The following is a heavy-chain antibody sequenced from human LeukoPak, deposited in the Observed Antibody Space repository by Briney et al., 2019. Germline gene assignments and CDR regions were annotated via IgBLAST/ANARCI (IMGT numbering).Heavy chain of an antibody. CDR3: ASARRGYSSGWYYFDY. J-gene: IGHJ4*02. CDR2: ISSSSSSHT. D-gene: IGHD6-19*01. CDR1: GFTFSDYY. Sequence: GGALRLSWAASGFTFSDYYMSLIRQAPGKGLEWVSYISSSSSSHTNYADSVKGRFTISRDNAKNSLYLQMNSLRAEDTAVYYCASARRGYSSGWYYFDYWGQGTLVTVSS. V-gene: IGHV3-11*06.